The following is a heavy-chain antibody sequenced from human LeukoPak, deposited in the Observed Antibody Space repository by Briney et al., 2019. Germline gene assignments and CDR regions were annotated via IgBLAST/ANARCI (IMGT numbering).Heavy chain of an antibody. J-gene: IGHJ4*02. D-gene: IGHD1-26*01. Sequence: GRSLRLSCAASGFTFSSYAMSWVRQAPGKGLEWVSAISGSGGSTYYADSVKGRFTISRDNSKNTLYLQMNSLRAEDTAVYYCAKSSLVGATVYYFDYWGQGTLVTVSS. CDR2: ISGSGGST. CDR1: GFTFSSYA. CDR3: AKSSLVGATVYYFDY. V-gene: IGHV3-23*01.